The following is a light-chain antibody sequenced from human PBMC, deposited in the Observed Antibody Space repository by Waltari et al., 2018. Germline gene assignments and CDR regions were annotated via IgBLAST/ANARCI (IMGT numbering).Light chain of an antibody. J-gene: IGKJ2*01. Sequence: ERVMTQSPATLSVSPGETATLSCRASQSASTNLAWYQQIAGQAPRLLIYDASIRATGVPARCSGSGAGTEFTLTITGLQSEDFAVYYCQQYNNWLYTFGQGTKLEIK. V-gene: IGKV3-15*01. CDR3: QQYNNWLYT. CDR2: DAS. CDR1: QSASTN.